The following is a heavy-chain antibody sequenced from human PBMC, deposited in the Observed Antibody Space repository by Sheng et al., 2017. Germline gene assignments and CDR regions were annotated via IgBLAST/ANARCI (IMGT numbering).Heavy chain of an antibody. CDR3: ARMNGVVGATTGSAFDI. CDR1: GGSISSSSYY. J-gene: IGHJ3*02. V-gene: IGHV4-39*07. D-gene: IGHD1-26*01. CDR2: IYYSGST. Sequence: QLQLQESGPGLVKPSETLSLTCTVSGGSISSSSYYWGWIRQPPGKGLEWIGNIYYSGSTYYNPSLKSRVTISVDTSKNQFSLKLSSVTAADTAVCYCARMNGVVGATTGSAFDIWGQGDNGHRSLQ.